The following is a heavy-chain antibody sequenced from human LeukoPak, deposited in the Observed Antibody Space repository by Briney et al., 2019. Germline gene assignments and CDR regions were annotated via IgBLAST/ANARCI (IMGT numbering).Heavy chain of an antibody. CDR1: GFTFTDTY. CDR3: AKMATTLGLRTFDD. J-gene: IGHJ4*02. CDR2: ISPSGTDI. D-gene: IGHD3-16*01. V-gene: IGHV3-11*01. Sequence: GGSLRLSCAVSGFTFTDTYMTWIRQAPGKGLESLSYISPSGTDIYYADSVKGRFTISRDNAKNSLYLQMTSLRVEDTAVYYCAKMATTLGLRTFDDWGQGTLVTVSS.